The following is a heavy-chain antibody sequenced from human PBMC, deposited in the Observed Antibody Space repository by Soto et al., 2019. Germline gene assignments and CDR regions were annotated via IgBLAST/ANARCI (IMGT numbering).Heavy chain of an antibody. D-gene: IGHD1-1*01. V-gene: IGHV3-21*01. CDR3: ARDASGTAFDC. CDR2: ITSSSSYI. CDR1: GFTFSNFN. Sequence: EVQLVESGGGLVKPGGSLRLSCAASGFTFSNFNMNWVRQAPGKGLEWVSSITSSSSYICYADSVKGRFTISRGNAKNSLCLQRNDVRAEDAAVYYCARDASGTAFDCWGQGTRVTVSS. J-gene: IGHJ4*02.